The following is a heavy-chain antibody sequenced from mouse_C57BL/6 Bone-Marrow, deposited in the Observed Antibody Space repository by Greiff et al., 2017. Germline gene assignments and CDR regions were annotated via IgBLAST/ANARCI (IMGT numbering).Heavy chain of an antibody. CDR3: ALGGVYYYGSTYWYFDV. V-gene: IGHV14-3*01. D-gene: IGHD1-1*01. Sequence: EVQLVESVAELVRPGASVKLSCTASGFNIKNTYMHWVKQRPEQGLEWIGRIDPANGNTKYAPKFQGKATITADTSSNTAYLQLSSLTSEDTAIYYCALGGVYYYGSTYWYFDVWGTGTTVTVSS. CDR1: GFNIKNTY. CDR2: IDPANGNT. J-gene: IGHJ1*03.